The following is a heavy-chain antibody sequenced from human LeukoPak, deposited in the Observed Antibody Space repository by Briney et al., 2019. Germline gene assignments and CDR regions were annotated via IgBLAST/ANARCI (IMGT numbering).Heavy chain of an antibody. CDR2: IYTSGST. Sequence: PSETLSLTCTASGGSISSYYWSWIRQPPGKGLEWIWYIYTSGSTNYNPSLKSRVTISVDTSKNQLSLKLSSVTAADTAVYYCARGGGDGYNFSYYYMDVWGKGTTVTVSS. J-gene: IGHJ6*03. D-gene: IGHD5-24*01. CDR1: GGSISSYY. V-gene: IGHV4-4*09. CDR3: ARGGGDGYNFSYYYMDV.